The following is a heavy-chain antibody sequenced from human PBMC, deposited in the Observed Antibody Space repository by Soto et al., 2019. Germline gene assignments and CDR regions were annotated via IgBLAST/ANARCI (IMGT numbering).Heavy chain of an antibody. CDR3: ARDLDSSVIFDY. CDR1: GFTFSSYA. Sequence: VQLVESGGGVVQPGRSLRLSCAASGFTFSSYAMHWVRQAPGNGLEWVAVISYDGSNKYYADSVKGRFTISRDNSKNTLYLQMNSLRAEDTAAYYCARDLDSSVIFDYWGQGTLVTVSS. D-gene: IGHD6-6*01. J-gene: IGHJ4*02. CDR2: ISYDGSNK. V-gene: IGHV3-30-3*01.